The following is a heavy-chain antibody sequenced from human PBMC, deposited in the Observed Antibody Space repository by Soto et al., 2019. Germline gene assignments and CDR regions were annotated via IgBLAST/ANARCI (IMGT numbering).Heavy chain of an antibody. CDR2: IYYSGST. J-gene: IGHJ5*02. Sequence: QLQLQESGPGLVKPSETLSLTCTVSGGSISSSSYYWGWIRQPPGKGLEWIGSIYYSGSTYYNPSLKSRVTISVDTSKNQFSLKLSSVTAADTAVYYCARHRSYCSSTSCYLDWFDPWGQGTLVTVSS. CDR3: ARHRSYCSSTSCYLDWFDP. V-gene: IGHV4-39*01. CDR1: GGSISSSSYY. D-gene: IGHD2-2*01.